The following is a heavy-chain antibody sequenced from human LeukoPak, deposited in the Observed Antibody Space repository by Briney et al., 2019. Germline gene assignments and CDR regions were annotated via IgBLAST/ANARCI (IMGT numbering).Heavy chain of an antibody. V-gene: IGHV3-21*04. Sequence: GGSLRLSCAASRFTFSSYSMNWVRQAPGKGLEWVSSISSSSSYIYYADSVKGRFTISRDNSKNTLYLQMNSLRAEDTAVYYCVKVGYYNDSSGYYLDYFDYWGQGTLVTVSS. J-gene: IGHJ4*02. CDR2: ISSSSSYI. CDR3: VKVGYYNDSSGYYLDYFDY. CDR1: RFTFSSYS. D-gene: IGHD3-22*01.